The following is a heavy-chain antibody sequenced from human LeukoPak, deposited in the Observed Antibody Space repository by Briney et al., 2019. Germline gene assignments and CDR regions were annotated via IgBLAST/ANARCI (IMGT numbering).Heavy chain of an antibody. V-gene: IGHV4-4*02. Sequence: SETLSLTCDVSGASISRGSWWSWVRQPPGKGLEWIGEFSHSGIANFNPSLKSRVTISVDKSRNQFSLNLISVTAADTAVYFCARNGGHNQEHWGQGTLVTVSS. CDR1: GASISRGSW. D-gene: IGHD1-1*01. CDR3: ARNGGHNQEH. CDR2: FSHSGIA. J-gene: IGHJ4*02.